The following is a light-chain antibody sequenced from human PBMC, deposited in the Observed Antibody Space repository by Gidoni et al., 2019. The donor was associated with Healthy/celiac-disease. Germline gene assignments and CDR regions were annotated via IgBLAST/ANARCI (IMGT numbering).Light chain of an antibody. CDR2: AAS. Sequence: DTQMCQSPSSLSASVGDRVTITCRASQSISSYLNWYQQKPGKAPKLLIYAASSLQSGVPSRFSGSGSGTDFTLTISSLQPEDFATYYCQQSYSTPPTFGQGTKLEIK. V-gene: IGKV1-39*01. J-gene: IGKJ2*01. CDR1: QSISSY. CDR3: QQSYSTPPT.